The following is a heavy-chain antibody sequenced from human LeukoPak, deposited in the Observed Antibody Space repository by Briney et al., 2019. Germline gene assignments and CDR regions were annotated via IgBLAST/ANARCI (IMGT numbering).Heavy chain of an antibody. CDR3: ARDLARDYYYYYGMDV. J-gene: IGHJ6*02. V-gene: IGHV4-4*02. CDR1: GGSISSSNW. D-gene: IGHD3-16*01. Sequence: SGTLSLTCAVSGGSISSSNWWSWVRQPPGKGLEWIGEIYHSGSTNYNPSLKSRVTISVDKSKNQISLKLSSVTAADTAVYYCARDLARDYYYYYGMDVWGQGTTGTVSS. CDR2: IYHSGST.